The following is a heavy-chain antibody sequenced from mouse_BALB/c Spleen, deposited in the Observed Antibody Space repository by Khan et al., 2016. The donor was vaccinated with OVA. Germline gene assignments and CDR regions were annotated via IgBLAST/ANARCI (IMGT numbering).Heavy chain of an antibody. D-gene: IGHD2-2*01. Sequence: QLQESGPELMKPGASVKISCKASGYSFTTYYLHWVMQSHGASLEWIGYVDPFSGGTTFNQKFKGKATLTVDKSSSTAYMHLSNLTSEDSAVYYCTRHGYVAWFTYWGQGTLVTVSA. CDR2: VDPFSGGT. J-gene: IGHJ3*01. CDR3: TRHGYVAWFTY. CDR1: GYSFTTYY. V-gene: IGHV1S135*01.